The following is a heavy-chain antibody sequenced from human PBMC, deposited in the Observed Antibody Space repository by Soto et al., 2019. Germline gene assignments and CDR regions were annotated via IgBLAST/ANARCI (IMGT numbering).Heavy chain of an antibody. Sequence: ASVKVSCKASGYTFTSYGISWVRQAPGQGLEWMGWISAYNGNTNYAQKLQGRVTMTTDTSTSTAYMELRSLRSDDTAVYYCARDGRRWLQLVAFDIWGQGTMATVSS. CDR2: ISAYNGNT. V-gene: IGHV1-18*01. CDR3: ARDGRRWLQLVAFDI. D-gene: IGHD5-12*01. J-gene: IGHJ3*02. CDR1: GYTFTSYG.